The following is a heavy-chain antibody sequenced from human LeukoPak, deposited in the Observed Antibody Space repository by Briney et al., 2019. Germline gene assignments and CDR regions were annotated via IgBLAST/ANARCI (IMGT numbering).Heavy chain of an antibody. CDR3: ARVESIAAAGNKYFQH. V-gene: IGHV1-69*13. Sequence: ASVKVSCKASGGTFSSYAISWVRQAPGQGLEWMGGIIPIFGTANYAQKFQGRVTITADESTSTAYMELSSLRSEDTAVYYCARVESIAAAGNKYFQHWGQGTLATVSS. J-gene: IGHJ1*01. D-gene: IGHD6-13*01. CDR2: IIPIFGTA. CDR1: GGTFSSYA.